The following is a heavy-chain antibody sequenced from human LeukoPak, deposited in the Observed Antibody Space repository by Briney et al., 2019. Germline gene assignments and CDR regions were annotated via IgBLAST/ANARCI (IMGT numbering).Heavy chain of an antibody. CDR1: GDSVSNYF. CDR2: IYSSGTT. J-gene: IGHJ4*02. V-gene: IGHV4-4*07. CDR3: AGAILWWGSQNRYFDY. D-gene: IGHD2-21*01. Sequence: PSETLSLTCTVSGDSVSNYFWTWIRQPAGKGLEWIGRIYSSGTTNYNPSLKSRVTMSVDTSKNQFSLKLSSVTAADTAVYYCAGAILWWGSQNRYFDYWGQGTLVTVSS.